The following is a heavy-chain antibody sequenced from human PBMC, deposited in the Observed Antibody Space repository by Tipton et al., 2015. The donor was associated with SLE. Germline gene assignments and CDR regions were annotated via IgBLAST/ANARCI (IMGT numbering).Heavy chain of an antibody. D-gene: IGHD4-17*01. J-gene: IGHJ6*02. CDR2: IYTSGST. V-gene: IGHV4-61*09. Sequence: TLSLTCAVSGYSISSGYYWSWIRQPAGKGLEWIGYIYTSGSTNYNPSLKSRVTISVDTSKNQFSLKLSSVTAADTAVYYCARDQYGDYAKGYYYYGMDVWGQGTTVTVSS. CDR1: GYSISSGYY. CDR3: ARDQYGDYAKGYYYYGMDV.